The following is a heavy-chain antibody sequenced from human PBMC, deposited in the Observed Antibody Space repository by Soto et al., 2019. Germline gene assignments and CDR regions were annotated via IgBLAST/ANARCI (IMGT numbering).Heavy chain of an antibody. D-gene: IGHD3-22*01. J-gene: IGHJ5*02. CDR1: GGSISSYY. CDR3: ARVDYYDSSGYPSWFDP. CDR2: IYYSGST. Sequence: LSLTCTVSGGSISSYYWSWIRQPPGKGLEWIGYIYYSGSTNYNPSLKSRVTISVDTSKNQFSLKLSSVTAADTAVYYCARVDYYDSSGYPSWFDPWGQGTLVTVSS. V-gene: IGHV4-59*01.